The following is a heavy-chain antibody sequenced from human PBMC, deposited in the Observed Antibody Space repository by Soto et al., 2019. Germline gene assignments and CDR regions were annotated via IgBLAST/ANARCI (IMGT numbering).Heavy chain of an antibody. J-gene: IGHJ5*02. V-gene: IGHV1-18*01. Sequence: QVQLVQSGAEVKKPGASVKVSCKASGYTFITYGINWVRQAPGQGLEWMGWISPYNGNTKYLPKLQDRVTMTAATSTTTAYMEVKSLRSDGTAVYYCARDAESGTYYNNWFDPWGQGTLVTVSS. CDR3: ARDAESGTYYNNWFDP. D-gene: IGHD1-26*01. CDR1: GYTFITYG. CDR2: ISPYNGNT.